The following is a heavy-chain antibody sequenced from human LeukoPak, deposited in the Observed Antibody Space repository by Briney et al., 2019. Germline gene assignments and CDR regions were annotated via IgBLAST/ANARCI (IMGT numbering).Heavy chain of an antibody. V-gene: IGHV4-39*07. Sequence: SETLSLTCTVSGGSISSSSYYWGWIRQPPGKGLEWIGIIYYSGSTYYNPSLKSRVTVSVDKSKNQVFLKLSSVTAADTAVYYCARRSGYYGSGSRYNWFDPWGQGTLVTVSS. CDR1: GGSISSSSYY. CDR3: ARRSGYYGSGSRYNWFDP. D-gene: IGHD3-10*01. J-gene: IGHJ5*02. CDR2: IYYSGST.